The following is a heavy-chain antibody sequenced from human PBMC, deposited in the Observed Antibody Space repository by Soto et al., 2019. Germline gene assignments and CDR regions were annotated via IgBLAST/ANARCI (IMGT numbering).Heavy chain of an antibody. V-gene: IGHV3-23*01. CDR3: ARAARGNYYGSGSPPAPGY. CDR1: GFTFSSDA. CDR2: ISGSGGST. J-gene: IGHJ4*02. Sequence: GGSLRLSCAASGFTFSSDAMSWVRQAPGKGLEWVSAISGSGGSTYYADSVKGRFTISRDNSKNTLYLQMNSLRAEDTAVYYCARAARGNYYGSGSPPAPGYWGQGTLVTVSS. D-gene: IGHD3-10*01.